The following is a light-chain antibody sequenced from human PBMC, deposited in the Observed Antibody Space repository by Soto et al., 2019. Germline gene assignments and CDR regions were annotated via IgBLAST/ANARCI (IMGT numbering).Light chain of an antibody. CDR1: QSVSSN. V-gene: IGKV3-15*01. CDR3: QQYNDWPLT. CDR2: GAF. J-gene: IGKJ1*01. Sequence: EIVMTQSPVTLSVSPGERSTLSCSASQSVSSNLAWYQQNPGQAPSLLIYGAFTRATGVPARFSGTGSGTEFTLTISSLQSEDFALYYCQQYNDWPLTFGQGTKVDIK.